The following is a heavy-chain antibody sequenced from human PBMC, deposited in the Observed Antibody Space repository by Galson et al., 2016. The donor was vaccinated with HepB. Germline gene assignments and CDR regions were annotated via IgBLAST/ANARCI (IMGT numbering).Heavy chain of an antibody. CDR1: GFTFGYYT. Sequence: SLRLSCAGAGFTFGYYTMNWVRQAPGKGLEWVSSITPSSTMYYADSGKGRFTISRDDGKKSLFLQMNSLRDEDTGVYYCARPPRGTYENFGFDHWGQGTLVTVSS. J-gene: IGHJ4*02. D-gene: IGHD1-26*01. CDR2: ITPSSTM. CDR3: ARPPRGTYENFGFDH. V-gene: IGHV3-69-1*01.